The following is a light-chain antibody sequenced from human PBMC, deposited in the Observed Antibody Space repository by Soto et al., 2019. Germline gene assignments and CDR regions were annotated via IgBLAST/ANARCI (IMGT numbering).Light chain of an antibody. V-gene: IGLV2-14*03. CDR1: SSDVGGYNY. Sequence: QSVLTQPASMSGSPGQSITISCTGTSSDVGGYNYVSWYQHHPGKAPKLMIYDVSNRPSGVSNRFSGSKSGNTASLTISGLQAEDEADYYCSSYASSSAYVFGSGTKLTVL. J-gene: IGLJ1*01. CDR3: SSYASSSAYV. CDR2: DVS.